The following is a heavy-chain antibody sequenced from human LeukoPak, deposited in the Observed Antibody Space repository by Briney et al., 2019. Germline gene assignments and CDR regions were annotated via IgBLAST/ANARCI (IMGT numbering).Heavy chain of an antibody. CDR2: IYYSGST. Sequence: SETLSLTCTVSGGSISSSSYYWGWIRQPPGKGLEWIGSIYYSGSTYYNPSLKSRVTISVDTSKNQFSLKLSSVTAADTAVYYCARLGDVTAYYFDYWGQGTLVTVSS. J-gene: IGHJ4*02. D-gene: IGHD2-21*02. CDR3: ARLGDVTAYYFDY. V-gene: IGHV4-39*07. CDR1: GGSISSSSYY.